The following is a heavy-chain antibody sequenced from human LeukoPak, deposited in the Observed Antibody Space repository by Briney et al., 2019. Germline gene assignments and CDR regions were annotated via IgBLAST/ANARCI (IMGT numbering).Heavy chain of an antibody. V-gene: IGHV4-59*01. CDR2: IYYSGNS. D-gene: IGHD3-22*01. CDR1: GGSISTYY. Sequence: MASETLSLTCTVSGGSISTYYWSWLRQPPGKGLEWIGYIYYSGNSNYNPSPKSRVTISVDTSKNQFSLKLSSVTAADTAVYYCAGLGASGNGYLSWFDPWGQGTLVTVSS. CDR3: AGLGASGNGYLSWFDP. J-gene: IGHJ5*02.